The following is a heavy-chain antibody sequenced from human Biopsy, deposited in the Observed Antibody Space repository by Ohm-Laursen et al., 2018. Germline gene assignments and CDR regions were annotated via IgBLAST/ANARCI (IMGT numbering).Heavy chain of an antibody. V-gene: IGHV4-34*01. D-gene: IGHD6-13*01. CDR2: INDGGTT. CDR1: GGPLSGYH. J-gene: IGHJ2*01. CDR3: ARRRAAPTYWYFDL. Sequence: GTLSLTCAVYGGPLSGYHWTRFRQPPGDGLEWIGEINDGGTTYHNPSIKSRLTILVDTSKNQFSLKVNSVTAADTAVYYCARRRAAPTYWYFDLWGRGTLVTVSS.